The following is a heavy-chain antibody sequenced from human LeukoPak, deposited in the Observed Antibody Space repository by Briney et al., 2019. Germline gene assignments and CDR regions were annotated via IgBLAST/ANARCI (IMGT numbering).Heavy chain of an antibody. Sequence: SETLSLTCAVYGGSFSGYYWSWIRQPPGKGLEWIGEINHSGSTNYNPSLKSRVTISVDTSRNQFSLKLSSVTAADTAVYYCASHRSPLRRYREGYFDYWGQGTLVTVSS. V-gene: IGHV4-34*01. CDR3: ASHRSPLRRYREGYFDY. D-gene: IGHD3-16*02. CDR2: INHSGST. CDR1: GGSFSGYY. J-gene: IGHJ4*02.